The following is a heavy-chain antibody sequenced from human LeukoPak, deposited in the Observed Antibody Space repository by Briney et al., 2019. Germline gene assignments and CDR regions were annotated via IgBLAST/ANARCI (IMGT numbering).Heavy chain of an antibody. D-gene: IGHD6-13*01. V-gene: IGHV1-18*01. CDR2: ISANNGNT. Sequence: GASVKVSCKASGYTFTSYGISWVRQAPGQGFEWMGWISANNGNTNYAQKLQGRVTMTTDTSMSTAYMELRSLRSDDTAVYYCARVLAAAGTNYFDYWGQGTLVTVSS. CDR3: ARVLAAAGTNYFDY. CDR1: GYTFTSYG. J-gene: IGHJ4*02.